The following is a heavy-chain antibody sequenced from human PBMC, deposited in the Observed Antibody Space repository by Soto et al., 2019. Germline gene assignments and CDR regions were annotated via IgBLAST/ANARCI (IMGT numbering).Heavy chain of an antibody. J-gene: IGHJ4*02. CDR3: ARLEYCSGGSCYGVDY. CDR2: IDPSDSYT. V-gene: IGHV5-10-1*01. CDR1: GYSFTSYW. D-gene: IGHD2-15*01. Sequence: PGESLKISCEGSGYSFTSYWVSWVRQMPGKGLEWMGRIDPSDSYTNYSPSFQGHVTISADKSISTAYLQWSSLKASDTAMYYCARLEYCSGGSCYGVDYWGQGTLVTVSS.